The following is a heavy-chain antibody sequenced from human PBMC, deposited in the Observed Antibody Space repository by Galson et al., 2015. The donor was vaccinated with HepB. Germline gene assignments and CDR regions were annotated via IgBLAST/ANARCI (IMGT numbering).Heavy chain of an antibody. CDR2: IDPSDSYT. D-gene: IGHD3-10*01. CDR3: ARHGIDTMVRSAFDI. CDR1: GYSFTSYW. V-gene: IGHV5-10-1*01. Sequence: QSGAEVKKPGESLRISCKGSGYSFTSYWISWVRQMPGKGLEWMGRIDPSDSYTNYSPSFQGHVTISADKSISTAYLQWSSLKASDTAMYYCARHGIDTMVRSAFDIWGQGTMVTVSS. J-gene: IGHJ3*02.